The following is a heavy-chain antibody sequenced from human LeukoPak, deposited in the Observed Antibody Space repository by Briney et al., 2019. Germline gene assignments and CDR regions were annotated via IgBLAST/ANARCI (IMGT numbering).Heavy chain of an antibody. CDR2: INPNSGGI. V-gene: IGHV1-2*02. CDR3: VRVRYCSGGSCYEGPFEI. Sequence: ASVKVSCKASGYTFTGYYMHWVRQAPGQGREWMGWINPNSGGINYAQNFQGRVTMTRDTSISTAYMELSRLRADDTAVYYCVRVRYCSGGSCYEGPFEIWGQGTIVPVS. CDR1: GYTFTGYY. D-gene: IGHD2-15*01. J-gene: IGHJ3*02.